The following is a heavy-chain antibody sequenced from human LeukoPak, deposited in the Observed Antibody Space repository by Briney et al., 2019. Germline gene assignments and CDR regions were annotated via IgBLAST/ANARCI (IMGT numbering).Heavy chain of an antibody. V-gene: IGHV3-48*01. CDR2: ISSSSTI. D-gene: IGHD6-6*01. Sequence: GGSLRLSCAASGFTFSSYSMNWVRQAPGKGLEWVSYISSSSTIYYADSVKGRFTISRDNAKNSLYLQMNSLRAEDTAVYYCARAGERGSSSGFGVYWGQGTLVTVSS. CDR3: ARAGERGSSSGFGVY. J-gene: IGHJ4*02. CDR1: GFTFSSYS.